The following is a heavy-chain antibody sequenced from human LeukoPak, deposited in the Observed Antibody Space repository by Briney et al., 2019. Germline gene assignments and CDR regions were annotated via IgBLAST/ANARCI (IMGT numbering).Heavy chain of an antibody. V-gene: IGHV3-48*04. CDR3: ARAQGRGGGDYVWDWFDP. CDR1: GFTFSSYS. CDR2: ISSSSSTI. D-gene: IGHD3-16*01. Sequence: GGSLRLSCAASGFTFSSYSMNWVRQAPGKGLEWVSYISSSSSTIYYADSVKGRFTISRDNAKNSLYLQMNSLRAEDTAVYYCARAQGRGGGDYVWDWFDPWGQGTLVAVSS. J-gene: IGHJ5*02.